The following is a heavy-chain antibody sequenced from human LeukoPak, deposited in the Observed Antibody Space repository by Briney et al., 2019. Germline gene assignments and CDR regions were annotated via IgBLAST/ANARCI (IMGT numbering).Heavy chain of an antibody. CDR2: ISYDGSNK. CDR3: ARGVVGPRPWGWFDP. CDR1: GFTFSSYA. D-gene: IGHD2-15*01. Sequence: GRSLRLSCAASGFTFSSYAMHWVRQAPGKGLEWVAVISYDGSNKYYADSVKGRFTISRDNSKNTLYLQINSLRAEDTAVYYCARGVVGPRPWGWFDPWGQGTLVAVSS. V-gene: IGHV3-30*04. J-gene: IGHJ5*02.